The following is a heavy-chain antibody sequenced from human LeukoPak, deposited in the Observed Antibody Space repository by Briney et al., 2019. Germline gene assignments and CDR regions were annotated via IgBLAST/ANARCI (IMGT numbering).Heavy chain of an antibody. D-gene: IGHD2-2*01. CDR3: ARLMADCSSTSCYGNFDY. V-gene: IGHV4-59*08. J-gene: IGHJ4*02. Sequence: SETLSLTCTVSGGSISSYYWSWIRQPPGKGLECIGYMYYSGSTNYSPSLKSRVTISVDTSKNQFSLKLSSVTAADTAVYSCARLMADCSSTSCYGNFDYWGQGTLVTVSS. CDR2: MYYSGST. CDR1: GGSISSYY.